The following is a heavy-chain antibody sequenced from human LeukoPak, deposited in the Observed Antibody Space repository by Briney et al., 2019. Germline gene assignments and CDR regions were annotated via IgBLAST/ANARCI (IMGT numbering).Heavy chain of an antibody. CDR2: IIPILGIA. D-gene: IGHD2-2*01. J-gene: IGHJ4*02. Sequence: SVKVSCKASGGTFSSYTISWVRQAPGQGLEWMGGIIPILGIANYAQKFQGRVTITADKSTSTAYMELSSLRSEDTAVYYCAIVEAGCSSTSCYDYWGQGTLVTVSS. V-gene: IGHV1-69*10. CDR1: GGTFSSYT. CDR3: AIVEAGCSSTSCYDY.